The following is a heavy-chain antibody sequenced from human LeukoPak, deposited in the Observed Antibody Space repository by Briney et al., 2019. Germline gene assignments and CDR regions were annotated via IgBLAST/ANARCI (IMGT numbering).Heavy chain of an antibody. V-gene: IGHV4-4*07. J-gene: IGHJ4*02. CDR2: IYTSGST. CDR3: ATFYSLGYCSGGSCYETDY. D-gene: IGHD2-15*01. CDR1: GGSISSYY. Sequence: SETLSLTCTVSGGSISSYYWSWIRQPAGKGLEWIGRIYTSGSTNYNPSLKSRVTMSVDTSKNQFSLQLSSVTAADTAVYYCATFYSLGYCSGGSCYETDYWGQGTLVTVSS.